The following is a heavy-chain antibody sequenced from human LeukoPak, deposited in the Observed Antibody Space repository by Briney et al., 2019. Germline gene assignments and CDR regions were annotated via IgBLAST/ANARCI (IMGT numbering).Heavy chain of an antibody. D-gene: IGHD3-10*01. Sequence: SETLSLTCTVSGGSISSYYWSWIRQPPGKGLEWIGYIYYGGSTNYNPSLKSRVTISVDTSKNQFSLKLSSVTAADTAVYYCARGLYYYGSGSYYNVNNAFDIWGQGTMVTVSS. J-gene: IGHJ3*02. CDR1: GGSISSYY. CDR3: ARGLYYYGSGSYYNVNNAFDI. CDR2: IYYGGST. V-gene: IGHV4-59*01.